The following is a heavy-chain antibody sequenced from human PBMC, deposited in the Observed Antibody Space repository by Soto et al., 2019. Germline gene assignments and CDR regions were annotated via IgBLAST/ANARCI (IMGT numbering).Heavy chain of an antibody. Sequence: PGGSLRLSCAASGFTFSSYAMSWVRQAPGKGLEWVSAISGSGGSTYYADSVKGRFTISRDNSKNTLYLQMNSLRAEDTAAYHCATMVRVTISAFDIWGQGTMVTVSS. D-gene: IGHD3-10*01. CDR3: ATMVRVTISAFDI. V-gene: IGHV3-23*01. J-gene: IGHJ3*02. CDR1: GFTFSSYA. CDR2: ISGSGGST.